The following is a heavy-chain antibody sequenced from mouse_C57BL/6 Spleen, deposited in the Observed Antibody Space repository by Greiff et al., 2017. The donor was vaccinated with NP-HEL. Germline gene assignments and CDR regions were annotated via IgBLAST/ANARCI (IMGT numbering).Heavy chain of an antibody. Sequence: EVHLVESGGDLVKPGGSLKLSCAASGFTFSSYGMSWVRQTPDKRLEWVATISSGGSYTYYPDSVKGRFTISRDNAKNTLYLQMSSLKSEDTAMYYCARGGDVNFGYWGQGTTLTVSS. CDR2: ISSGGSYT. V-gene: IGHV5-6*01. D-gene: IGHD3-3*01. CDR3: ARGGDVNFGY. J-gene: IGHJ2*01. CDR1: GFTFSSYG.